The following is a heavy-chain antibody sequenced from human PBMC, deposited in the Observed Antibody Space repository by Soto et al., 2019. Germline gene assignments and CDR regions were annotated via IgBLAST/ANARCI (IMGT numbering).Heavy chain of an antibody. Sequence: GGSLRLSCAASGFTFSSYAMSWVRQAPGKGLEWVSAISGSGGSTYYADSVKGRFTISRDNSKNTLYLQMNSLRAEDTAVYYCARVLGDLGSDHIFAYWGQGTLVTVSS. CDR3: ARVLGDLGSDHIFAY. V-gene: IGHV3-23*01. CDR2: ISGSGGST. CDR1: GFTFSSYA. D-gene: IGHD6-19*01. J-gene: IGHJ4*02.